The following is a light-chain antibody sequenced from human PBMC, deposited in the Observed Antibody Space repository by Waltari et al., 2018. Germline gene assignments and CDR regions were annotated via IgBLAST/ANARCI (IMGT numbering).Light chain of an antibody. V-gene: IGLV1-36*01. Sequence: QSVLTQPPSVSGAPRHRATSSCSGSSASVGHNPFICYQHLPGKTRKLLIFYDAVVPTGVSDRFSGSKSATSSSLAISGLQSDDEADYYCATWDDSLKGPVFGGGTKLTVL. CDR3: ATWDDSLKGPV. CDR1: SASVGHNP. J-gene: IGLJ2*01. CDR2: YDA.